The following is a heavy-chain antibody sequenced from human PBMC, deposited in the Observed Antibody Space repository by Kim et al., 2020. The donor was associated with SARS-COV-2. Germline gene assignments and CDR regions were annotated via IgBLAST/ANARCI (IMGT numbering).Heavy chain of an antibody. V-gene: IGHV1-3*01. J-gene: IGHJ5*02. Sequence: GNGNTKYSQKFKGRVTITRDTSASTAYMELSSLRSEDTAVYYCARDWFDPWGQGTLVTVSS. CDR3: ARDWFDP. CDR2: GNGNT.